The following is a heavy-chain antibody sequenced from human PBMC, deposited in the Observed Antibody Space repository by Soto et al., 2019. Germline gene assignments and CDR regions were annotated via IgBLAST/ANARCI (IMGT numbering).Heavy chain of an antibody. D-gene: IGHD2-15*01. CDR2: ISYDGSNK. Sequence: GGSLRLSCAASGFTFSSYAMHWVRQAPGKGLEWVAVISYDGSNKYYADSVKGRFTISRDNSKNTLYLQMNSLRAEDTAVYYCARVTYRSGGLPDQYYYYYYGMDVWGQGTTVTVSS. CDR1: GFTFSSYA. J-gene: IGHJ6*02. V-gene: IGHV3-30-3*01. CDR3: ARVTYRSGGLPDQYYYYYYGMDV.